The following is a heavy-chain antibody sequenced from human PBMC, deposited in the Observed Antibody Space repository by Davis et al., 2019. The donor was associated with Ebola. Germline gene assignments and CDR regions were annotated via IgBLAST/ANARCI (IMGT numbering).Heavy chain of an antibody. CDR3: AKDYSSSPHGMDV. CDR1: GFTFDDYA. D-gene: IGHD6-13*01. Sequence: SLKISCTASGFTFDDYAMHWVRQAPGKGLGWVSGISWNSGTIGYADSVKGRFTISRDNAKNSLYLQMNSLRAEDTALYYCAKDYSSSPHGMDVWGQGTTVTVSS. CDR2: ISWNSGTI. J-gene: IGHJ6*02. V-gene: IGHV3-9*01.